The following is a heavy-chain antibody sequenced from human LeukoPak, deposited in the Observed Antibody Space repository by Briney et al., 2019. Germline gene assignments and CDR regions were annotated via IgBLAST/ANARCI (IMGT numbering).Heavy chain of an antibody. Sequence: PSETLSLTCTVSGGSISSGSYYWSWIRQPAGKGLEWIGRIYTSGSTNYNPSLKSRVTISVDTSKNQFSLKLSSVTAADTAVYYCARGYSSSWHGDWFDPWGQGTLATVSS. CDR1: GGSISSGSYY. J-gene: IGHJ5*02. D-gene: IGHD6-13*01. CDR2: IYTSGST. V-gene: IGHV4-61*02. CDR3: ARGYSSSWHGDWFDP.